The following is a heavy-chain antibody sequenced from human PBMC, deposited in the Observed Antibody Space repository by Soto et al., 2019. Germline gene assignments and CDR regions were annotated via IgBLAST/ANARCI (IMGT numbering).Heavy chain of an antibody. CDR2: ISGSGGST. V-gene: IGHV3-23*01. D-gene: IGHD3-22*01. J-gene: IGHJ4*02. CDR1: GFTFSSYA. Sequence: GSLRLSCAASGFTFSSYAMSWVRQAPGKGLEWVSAISGSGGSTYYADSVKGRFTISRDNSKNTLYLQMNSLRAEDTAVYYCAKDRRITMIAGGSDYWGQGTLVTVSS. CDR3: AKDRRITMIAGGSDY.